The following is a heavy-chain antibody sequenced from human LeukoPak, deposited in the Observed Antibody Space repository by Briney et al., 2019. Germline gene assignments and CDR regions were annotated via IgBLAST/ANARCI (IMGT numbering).Heavy chain of an antibody. J-gene: IGHJ4*02. CDR3: VRGASVFDY. Sequence: PSETLSLTCTVSGASIIGGSFFWSWIRQPAGRAPEWIGRVHPTGSTNYNPSLSNRVIVSLDTSNNQFSLRLMSVTAADSAVYYCVRGASVFDYRGQGAPVTVSS. CDR1: GASIIGGSFF. V-gene: IGHV4-61*02. CDR2: VHPTGST.